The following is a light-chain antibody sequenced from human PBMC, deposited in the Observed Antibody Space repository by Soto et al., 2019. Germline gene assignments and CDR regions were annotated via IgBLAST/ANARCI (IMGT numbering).Light chain of an antibody. CDR2: GAS. CDR3: QQYGSSPPWT. CDR1: QSVSSSY. J-gene: IGKJ1*01. Sequence: EIVLTQSPGTLSLSPGERATLSCRASQSVSSSYLARYQPKPGQAPRLLIYGASSRATGIPDRFSGSGSGTDFTLTISRLEPEDFAVYYCQQYGSSPPWTFGQGTKVDIK. V-gene: IGKV3-20*01.